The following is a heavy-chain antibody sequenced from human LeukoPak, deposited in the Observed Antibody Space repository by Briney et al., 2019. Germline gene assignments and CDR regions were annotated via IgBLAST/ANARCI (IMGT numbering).Heavy chain of an antibody. V-gene: IGHV4-39*07. CDR3: ARRFDYDFWSGSDYYFDY. CDR1: GASIDSRSHY. CDR2: IYYSGSA. D-gene: IGHD3-3*01. J-gene: IGHJ4*02. Sequence: SETLSLTCTVSGASIDSRSHYWGWIRQPPGKGMEWVGTIYYSGSAHYNPPLKSRVTISVDTSKNQFSLRLTSVTAADTAVYYCARRFDYDFWSGSDYYFDYWGRGTLATVSS.